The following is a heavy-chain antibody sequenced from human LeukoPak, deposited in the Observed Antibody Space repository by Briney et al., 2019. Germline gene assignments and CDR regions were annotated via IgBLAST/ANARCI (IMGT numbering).Heavy chain of an antibody. Sequence: PSETLSLTCTVSGGSISSYYWSWIRQPPGKGLEWIGYIYYSGSTNYNPSLKSRVTISVDTSRNQFSLKLNSVTAADTAVYYCARQLAGTIAFDIWGHGTMVTVSS. CDR1: GGSISSYY. J-gene: IGHJ3*02. V-gene: IGHV4-59*01. CDR2: IYYSGST. CDR3: ARQLAGTIAFDI. D-gene: IGHD6-19*01.